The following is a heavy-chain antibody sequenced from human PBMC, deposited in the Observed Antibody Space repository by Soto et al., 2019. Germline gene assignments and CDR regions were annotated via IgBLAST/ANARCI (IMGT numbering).Heavy chain of an antibody. CDR1: GGSISSGGYY. CDR3: ARGLRDYGDCAGPLHRGFDI. D-gene: IGHD4-17*01. J-gene: IGHJ3*02. Sequence: QVQLQESGPGLVKPSQTLSLTCTVSGGSISSGGYYWSWIRQHPGKGLEWIGYIYYSGSTYYNPSLKTRVTMSVETSKNQFSLKLSAVTAADTAVYYCARGLRDYGDCAGPLHRGFDIWGQGTMVTVSS. V-gene: IGHV4-31*03. CDR2: IYYSGST.